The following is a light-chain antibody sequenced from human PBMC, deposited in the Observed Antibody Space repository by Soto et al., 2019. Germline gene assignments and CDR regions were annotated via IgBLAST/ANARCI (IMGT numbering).Light chain of an antibody. V-gene: IGKV1-39*01. CDR2: TTS. J-gene: IGKJ1*01. CDR3: QQGFSRPRT. Sequence: DIQMTQSPSSLSASVGDGVTITCRASQSIRNDLNWYQQRPGKAPKLLMYTTSNLERGVPSRFSGSGSGTDFTLTINNLQPEDFGTYFCQQGFSRPRTFGLGTTVEVK. CDR1: QSIRND.